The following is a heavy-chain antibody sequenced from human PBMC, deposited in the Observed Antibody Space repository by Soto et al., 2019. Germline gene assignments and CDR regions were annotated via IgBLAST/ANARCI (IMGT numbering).Heavy chain of an antibody. CDR3: ARRYCSSTSCYGNYYNMDV. D-gene: IGHD2-2*01. V-gene: IGHV4-59*01. Sequence: PSETLSLTCTVSGGSISSYYWSWIRQPPGKGLEWIGYIYYSGSTNYNPSLKSRVTISVDTSKNQFSLKLSSVTAADTAVYYCARRYCSSTSCYGNYYNMDVWGKGTTVTVSS. CDR2: IYYSGST. J-gene: IGHJ6*03. CDR1: GGSISSYY.